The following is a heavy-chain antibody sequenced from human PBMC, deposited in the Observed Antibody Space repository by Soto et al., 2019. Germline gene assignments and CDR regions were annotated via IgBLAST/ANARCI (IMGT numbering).Heavy chain of an antibody. CDR1: GGNISSGGYY. V-gene: IGHV4-31*03. CDR3: ARGRHGDYVRGDFDY. Sequence: SETLSLTCTVSGGNISSGGYYWSWIRQHPGKGLEWIGYIYYSGSTYYNPSLKSRVTISVDTSKNQFSLKLSSVTAADTAVYYCARGRHGDYVRGDFDYWGQGTLVTVSS. CDR2: IYYSGST. J-gene: IGHJ4*02. D-gene: IGHD4-17*01.